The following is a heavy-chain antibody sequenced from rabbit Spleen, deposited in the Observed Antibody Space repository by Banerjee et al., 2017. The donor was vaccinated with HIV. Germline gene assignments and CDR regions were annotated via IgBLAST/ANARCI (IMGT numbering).Heavy chain of an antibody. Sequence: QSLEESGGDMVKPGASLTLTCTASGFSFSSSYYMCWVRQAPGKGLEWIGCMYPDGVGSTAYASWAKGRFTISKTSSTTVTLQMTSLTAADTATYFCARDLTDVIGWNFGWWGPGTLVTVS. D-gene: IGHD4-1*01. J-gene: IGHJ6*01. CDR2: MYPDGVGST. CDR1: GFSFSSSYY. CDR3: ARDLTDVIGWNFGW. V-gene: IGHV1S40*01.